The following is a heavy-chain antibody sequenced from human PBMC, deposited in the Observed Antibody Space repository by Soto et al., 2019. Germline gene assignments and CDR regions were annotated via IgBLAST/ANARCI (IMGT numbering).Heavy chain of an antibody. D-gene: IGHD6-6*01. Sequence: ASVKVSCKASGYTFTSYAMHWVRQAPGQRLEWMGWINAGNGNTKYSQKFQGRVTITRDTSASTAYMELSSLRSEDTAVYYCARVLAAGPHYYYYGMDVWGQGTPGTVSS. CDR2: INAGNGNT. J-gene: IGHJ6*02. V-gene: IGHV1-3*01. CDR3: ARVLAAGPHYYYYGMDV. CDR1: GYTFTSYA.